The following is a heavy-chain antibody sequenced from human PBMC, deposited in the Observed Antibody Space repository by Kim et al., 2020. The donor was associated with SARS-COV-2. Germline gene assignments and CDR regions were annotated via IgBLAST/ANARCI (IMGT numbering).Heavy chain of an antibody. J-gene: IGHJ6*02. D-gene: IGHD5-18*01. V-gene: IGHV4-59*08. CDR2: IYYSGST. Sequence: SETLSLTCTVSGGSISSYYWSWIRQPPGKGLEWIGYIYYSGSTNYNPSLKSRVTISVDTSKNQFSLKLSSVTAADTAVYYCARHGQGAGVVYSYAWPYYYYYGMDVWGQGTTVTVSS. CDR3: ARHGQGAGVVYSYAWPYYYYYGMDV. CDR1: GGSISSYY.